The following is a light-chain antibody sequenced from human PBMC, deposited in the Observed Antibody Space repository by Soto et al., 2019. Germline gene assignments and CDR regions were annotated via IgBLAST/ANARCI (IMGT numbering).Light chain of an antibody. Sequence: EIVLTQSPGTLSLSPGERATLSCRASQSVRSTDLAWYQQKPGQAPRLLIYGASGRATGIPDRFSGSGSGTDFTLAITGLEPEDFAVYYCQQYGRSLWTFGQGTRVEI. J-gene: IGKJ1*01. CDR1: QSVRSTD. V-gene: IGKV3-20*01. CDR3: QQYGRSLWT. CDR2: GAS.